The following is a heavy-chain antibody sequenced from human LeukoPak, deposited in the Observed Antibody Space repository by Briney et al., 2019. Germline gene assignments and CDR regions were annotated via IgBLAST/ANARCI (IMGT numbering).Heavy chain of an antibody. Sequence: PGGSLRLSCAASGFTFSSYSMTWVRQAPGKGLEWVSSISSSSYIYYADSVKGRFTISRDNAKNSLYLQMNSLRAEDTAVYYCARDIDPDYGGYPTLGYWGQGTLVTVSS. CDR3: ARDIDPDYGGYPTLGY. CDR2: ISSSSYI. CDR1: GFTFSSYS. V-gene: IGHV3-21*01. J-gene: IGHJ4*02. D-gene: IGHD4-23*01.